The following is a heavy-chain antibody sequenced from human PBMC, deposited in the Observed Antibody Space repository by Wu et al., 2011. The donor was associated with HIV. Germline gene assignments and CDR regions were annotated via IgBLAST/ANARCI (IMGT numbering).Heavy chain of an antibody. CDR3: ALRELGYDAFDI. J-gene: IGHJ3*02. Sequence: QVQLVQSGAEVKKPGASVKVSCKASGYTFSGYYMHWVRQAPGQGLEWMGWINPNSGATIYAQKFQGRVTMTRDTSIRTAYMEVNRLRSEDTAVYYCALRELGYDAFDIWGQGTMVTVSS. CDR1: GYTFSGYY. D-gene: IGHD3-10*01. CDR2: INPNSGAT. V-gene: IGHV1-2*02.